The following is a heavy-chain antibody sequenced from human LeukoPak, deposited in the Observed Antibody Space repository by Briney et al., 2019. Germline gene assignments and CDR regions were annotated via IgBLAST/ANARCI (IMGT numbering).Heavy chain of an antibody. V-gene: IGHV3-30*02. Sequence: PGGSLRLSCAASGFTFSSYGMHWVRQAPGKGLEWVAFIRYDGSNKYYADSVKGRFTISRDNSKNTLYLQMNSLRAEDTAVYYCAKDKKGGLQLWSFDYWGQGTLVTVSS. CDR1: GFTFSSYG. CDR2: IRYDGSNK. CDR3: AKDKKGGLQLWSFDY. D-gene: IGHD5-18*01. J-gene: IGHJ4*02.